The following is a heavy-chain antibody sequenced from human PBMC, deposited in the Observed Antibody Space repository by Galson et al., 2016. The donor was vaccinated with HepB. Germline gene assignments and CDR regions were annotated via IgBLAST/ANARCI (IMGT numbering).Heavy chain of an antibody. Sequence: SETLSLTCTVSGGSISSYYWSWIRQPPGKGLEWIGYISHSGTTSYNPSLKNRVTMSIDPSNNQFSLRLTSMTAADTAIYYCARDWKYWGRGIQVAVSS. CDR3: ARDWKY. V-gene: IGHV4-59*12. CDR2: ISHSGTT. J-gene: IGHJ4*02. CDR1: GGSISSYY. D-gene: IGHD1-1*01.